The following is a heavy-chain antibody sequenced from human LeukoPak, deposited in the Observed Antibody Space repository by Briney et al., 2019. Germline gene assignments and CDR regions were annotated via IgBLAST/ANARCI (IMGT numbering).Heavy chain of an antibody. CDR2: INPHSGGT. J-gene: IGHJ4*02. CDR3: ARDGDSSDYPY. D-gene: IGHD3-22*01. Sequence: ASVKVSCKASRYIFTDYFLHWVRQAPGQGLEWMGRINPHSGGTNYAQRFQGRVTMTRDTSISTAYMELSSLRSDDTAVYYCARDGDSSDYPYWGQGTLLTVSS. V-gene: IGHV1-2*06. CDR1: RYIFTDYF.